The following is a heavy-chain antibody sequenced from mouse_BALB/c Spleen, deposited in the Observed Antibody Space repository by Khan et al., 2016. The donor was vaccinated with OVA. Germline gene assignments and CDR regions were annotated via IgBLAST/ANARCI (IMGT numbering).Heavy chain of an antibody. J-gene: IGHJ4*01. CDR2: INTYTGEP. CDR1: GYIFTNYV. CDR3: ARTLYGSGYDYAMDY. Sequence: QIQLVQSGPELKQPGETVKISCKASGYIFTNYVMTWVKQAPGKGLKWMGWINTYTGEPTYADDFKGRFAFSLETSANTAYLQINNLKNEDTATYVCARTLYGSGYDYAMDYWGQGTSVTVSS. D-gene: IGHD1-1*01. V-gene: IGHV9-3-1*01.